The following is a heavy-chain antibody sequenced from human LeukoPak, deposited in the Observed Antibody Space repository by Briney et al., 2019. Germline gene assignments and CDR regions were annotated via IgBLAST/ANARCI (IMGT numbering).Heavy chain of an antibody. CDR1: GGSFSGYY. J-gene: IGHJ4*02. Sequence: SETLSLTCAVYGGSFSGYYWSWIRQPPGRGLEWIGEINHSGSTNYSPSLKSRVTISVDTSKNQFSLTMTSVTAADTAVYFCARGFQTTPTDYYFDFWGQGTLVTVSS. CDR3: ARGFQTTPTDYYFDF. CDR2: INHSGST. V-gene: IGHV4-34*01. D-gene: IGHD1-1*01.